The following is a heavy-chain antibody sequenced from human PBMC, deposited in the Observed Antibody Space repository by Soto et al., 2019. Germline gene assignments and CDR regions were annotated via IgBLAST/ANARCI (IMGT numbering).Heavy chain of an antibody. CDR2: IIPILGIA. D-gene: IGHD3-10*01. J-gene: IGHJ6*03. CDR1: GGTFSSYT. V-gene: IGHV1-69*02. CDR3: AMEYYGSGSYKFYYYMDV. Sequence: QVQLVQSGAEVKKPGSSVKVSCKASGGTFSSYTISWVRQAPGQGLEWMGRIIPILGIANYAQKFQGRVTITADKSTSTAYMELSSLRSEDTAVYFCAMEYYGSGSYKFYYYMDVWGKGTTVTVSS.